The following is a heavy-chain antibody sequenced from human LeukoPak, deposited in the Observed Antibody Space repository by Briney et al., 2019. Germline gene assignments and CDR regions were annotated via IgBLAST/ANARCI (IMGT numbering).Heavy chain of an antibody. J-gene: IGHJ3*02. CDR3: AREGPYYYGSDAFDI. CDR2: ISTSGSTI. V-gene: IGHV3-48*04. Sequence: SGGSLRLSCAASGFTFSSYAMSWVRQAPGKGLEWVSYISTSGSTIRYADSVKGRFTISRDNAKNSLFLQMNSLRAEDTAVYYCAREGPYYYGSDAFDIWGQGTMVTVSS. D-gene: IGHD3-10*01. CDR1: GFTFSSYA.